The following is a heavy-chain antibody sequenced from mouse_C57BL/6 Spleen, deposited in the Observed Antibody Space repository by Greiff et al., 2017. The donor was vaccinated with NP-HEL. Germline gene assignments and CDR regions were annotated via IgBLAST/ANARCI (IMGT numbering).Heavy chain of an antibody. V-gene: IGHV5-6*02. CDR2: ISSGGSYT. CDR1: GFTFSSYG. D-gene: IGHD2-4*01. CDR3: ARRDYDWGNYFDY. Sequence: EVKVVESGGDLVKPGGSLKLSCAASGFTFSSYGMSWVRQTPDKRLEWVATISSGGSYTYYPDSVKGRFTISRDNAKNTLYLQMSSLKSEDTAMYYCARRDYDWGNYFDYWGQGTTLTVSS. J-gene: IGHJ2*01.